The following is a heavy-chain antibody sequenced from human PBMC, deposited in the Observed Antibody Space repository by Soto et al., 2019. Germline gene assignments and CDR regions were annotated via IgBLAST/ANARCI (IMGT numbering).Heavy chain of an antibody. V-gene: IGHV3-74*01. CDR1: GFTFSKAW. CDR2: IHSDGSST. D-gene: IGHD3-10*01. Sequence: GGSLRLSGAGSGFTFSKAWINWVRQAPGQGLVWVSRIHSDGSSTSYADSVKGRFTISRDNAKNTLYLEMNSLRAEDTAVYYCARARDSGSYAPNWFDPWGQGTLVTVSS. CDR3: ARARDSGSYAPNWFDP. J-gene: IGHJ5*02.